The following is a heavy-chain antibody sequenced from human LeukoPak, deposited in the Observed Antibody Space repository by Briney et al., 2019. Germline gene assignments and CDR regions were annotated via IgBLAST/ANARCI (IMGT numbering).Heavy chain of an antibody. CDR2: ISYDGSNK. Sequence: PGGSLRLSCAASGFTFSSYAMHWVRQAPGKGLEWVAVISYDGSNKYYADSVKGRFTISRDNSKNTLYLQMNSLRAEDTAVYYCARASGYSSSWYFITAGFSDAFDIWGQGTMVTVSS. CDR1: GFTFSSYA. D-gene: IGHD6-13*01. J-gene: IGHJ3*02. V-gene: IGHV3-30-3*01. CDR3: ARASGYSSSWYFITAGFSDAFDI.